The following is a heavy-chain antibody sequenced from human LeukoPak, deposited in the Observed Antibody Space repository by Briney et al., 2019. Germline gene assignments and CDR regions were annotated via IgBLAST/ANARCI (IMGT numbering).Heavy chain of an antibody. CDR3: AATIDYGGYDY. CDR1: GFTFSNYG. CDR2: ISYDGGNT. J-gene: IGHJ4*02. Sequence: GRSLRLSCAASGFTFSNYGMHWVRQAPGKGLEWVAVISYDGGNTYHADSVKGRFTISRDNSKNTLYLQMNSLRAEDTAVYYCAATIDYGGYDYWGQGTLVTVSS. V-gene: IGHV3-30*03. D-gene: IGHD4-23*01.